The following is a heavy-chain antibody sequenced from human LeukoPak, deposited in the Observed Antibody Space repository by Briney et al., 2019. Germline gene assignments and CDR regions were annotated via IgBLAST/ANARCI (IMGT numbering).Heavy chain of an antibody. D-gene: IGHD2-15*01. CDR1: GYSISSGYY. CDR3: ARGYCSGGSCHFDY. CDR2: IYHSGST. V-gene: IGHV4-38-2*01. J-gene: IGHJ4*02. Sequence: SETLSLTCAVSGYSISSGYYWGWIRQPPGKGLEWIGSIYHSGSTYYNPSLKSRVTISVDTSKYQFSLNLSSVTAADTAVYYCARGYCSGGSCHFDYWGQGTLVTVSS.